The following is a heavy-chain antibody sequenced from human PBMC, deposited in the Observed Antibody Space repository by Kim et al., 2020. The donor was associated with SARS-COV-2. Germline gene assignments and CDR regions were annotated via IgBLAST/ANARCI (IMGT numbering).Heavy chain of an antibody. Sequence: GGSLRLSCAASGFTFSSYWMSWVRQAPGKGLEWVANIKQDGSEKYYVDSVKGRFTISRDNANNSLYLQMNSLRAEDTAVYYCARDEVEVEYSSSCWGYYFALGRQGTLVTVS. D-gene: IGHD6-6*01. CDR1: GFTFSSYW. V-gene: IGHV3-7*01. CDR3: ARDEVEVEYSSSCWGYYFAL. CDR2: IKQDGSEK. J-gene: IGHJ4*02.